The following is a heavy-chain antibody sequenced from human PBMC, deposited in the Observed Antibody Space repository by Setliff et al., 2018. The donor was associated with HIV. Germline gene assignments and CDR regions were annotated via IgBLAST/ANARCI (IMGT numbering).Heavy chain of an antibody. CDR2: IYHSGTT. J-gene: IGHJ5*02. CDR3: ARDQSIAARYLFDP. D-gene: IGHD6-6*01. Sequence: SETLSLTCAVSGGAIDDINWWNWVRQSPGKGLEWIGEIYHSGTTNYNPSLKSRVTISVDKSKNQLSLKLTSVTAADTAVYYCARDQSIAARYLFDPWGQGTLVTVSS. V-gene: IGHV4-4*02. CDR1: GGAIDDINW.